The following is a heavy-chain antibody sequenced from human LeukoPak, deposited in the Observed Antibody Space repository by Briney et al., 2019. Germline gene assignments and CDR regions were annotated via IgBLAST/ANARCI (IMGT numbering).Heavy chain of an antibody. CDR1: EFTFSIYA. V-gene: IGHV3-23*01. Sequence: GGSLRLSCATSEFTFSIYAMSWVRQAPGRGLEWVASITSTGESTWYAGSVKGRFTISRDNSKYTVYLQMNSLRAEDTAIYYCAKDRPNYFGTNGHYYRRDGDFWGQGTLVTVSS. J-gene: IGHJ4*02. D-gene: IGHD3-22*01. CDR3: AKDRPNYFGTNGHYYRRDGDF. CDR2: ITSTGEST.